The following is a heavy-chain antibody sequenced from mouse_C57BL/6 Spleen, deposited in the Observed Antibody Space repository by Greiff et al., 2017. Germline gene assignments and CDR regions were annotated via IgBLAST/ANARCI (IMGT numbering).Heavy chain of an antibody. CDR1: GYTFTSYW. CDR2: IDPSDSET. Sequence: QVQLQQPGAELVRPGSSVKLSCKASGYTFTSYWMHWVKQRPIQGLEWIGNIDPSDSETPSNQKFKDKATLTVDKSSSTAYMQLSSLTFEGSAVYVCARARGGDMGWGGQGPS. D-gene: IGHD3-3*01. V-gene: IGHV1-52*01. J-gene: IGHJ4*01. CDR3: ARARGGDMGW.